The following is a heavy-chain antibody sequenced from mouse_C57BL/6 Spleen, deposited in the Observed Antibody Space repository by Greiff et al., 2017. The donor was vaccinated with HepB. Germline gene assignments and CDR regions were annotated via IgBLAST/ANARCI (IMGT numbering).Heavy chain of an antibody. V-gene: IGHV5-15*01. CDR2: ISNLAYSI. Sequence: DVMLVESGGGLVQPGGSLKLSCAASGFTFSDYGMAWVRQAPRKGPEWVAFISNLAYSIYYADTVTGRFTISRENAKNTLYLEMSSLRSEDTAMYYCARQDSTTQYFDVWGTGTTVTVSS. CDR3: ARQDSTTQYFDV. J-gene: IGHJ1*03. D-gene: IGHD3-3*01. CDR1: GFTFSDYG.